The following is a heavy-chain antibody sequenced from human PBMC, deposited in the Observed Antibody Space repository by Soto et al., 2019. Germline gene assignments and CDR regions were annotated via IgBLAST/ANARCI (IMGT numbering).Heavy chain of an antibody. Sequence: EVQLVQSGGGLVQPGGSLRLSCVGSGFTFSDFYMNWVRQAPGKGLEWVANIRPEGYGANLVEAVKGRSTTARDNAKNAAFAQMNRLRADDTGVNFWWGGGGHDYNYWGQGILVTVSS. CDR1: GFTFSDFY. CDR2: IRPEGYGA. D-gene: IGHD4-4*01. J-gene: IGHJ4*02. CDR3: WGGGGHDYNY. V-gene: IGHV3-7*03.